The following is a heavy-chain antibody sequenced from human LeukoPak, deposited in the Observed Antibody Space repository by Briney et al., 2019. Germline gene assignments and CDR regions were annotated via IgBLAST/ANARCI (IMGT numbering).Heavy chain of an antibody. CDR3: AKGGARGLVVVTPLYFDY. CDR1: GFTFSSYG. V-gene: IGHV3-23*01. D-gene: IGHD2-21*02. Sequence: PGGSLRLSCAASGFTFSSYGMSWVRQAPGKGLEWVPAISGSGGSTYYADSVKGRFTISRDNSKNTLYLQMNSLRAEDTAVYYCAKGGARGLVVVTPLYFDYWGQGTLVTVSS. J-gene: IGHJ4*02. CDR2: ISGSGGST.